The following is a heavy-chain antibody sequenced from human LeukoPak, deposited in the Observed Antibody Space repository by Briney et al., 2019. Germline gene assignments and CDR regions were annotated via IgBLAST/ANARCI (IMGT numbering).Heavy chain of an antibody. CDR1: GYTFTTYG. D-gene: IGHD3-10*01. Sequence: ASVQVSCQASGYTFTTYGVVWVRQAPGQGLEWMGWINPYNGNPNYAEKFQGRVTLTTDTSTSTAYMELRSLRSDDTAVYYCARDLTYYYGSGRESITWGGMDVWGQGTTVTVSS. CDR2: INPYNGNP. CDR3: ARDLTYYYGSGRESITWGGMDV. J-gene: IGHJ6*02. V-gene: IGHV1-18*01.